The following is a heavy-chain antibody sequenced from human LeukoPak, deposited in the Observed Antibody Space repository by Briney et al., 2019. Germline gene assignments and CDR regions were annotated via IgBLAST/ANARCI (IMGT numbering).Heavy chain of an antibody. J-gene: IGHJ6*03. V-gene: IGHV4-34*01. D-gene: IGHD2-15*01. Sequence: SETLSLTCSVNGGSFSGYYWSWIRQPPGKGLEWIGEINHCGNTNYNPSLRSRVTISGDTSKNQFSLKLSSGTAADTAVYYGETSSSATIDYFYDYIDVWGKGTTVTVSS. CDR2: INHCGNT. CDR1: GGSFSGYY. CDR3: ETSSSATIDYFYDYIDV.